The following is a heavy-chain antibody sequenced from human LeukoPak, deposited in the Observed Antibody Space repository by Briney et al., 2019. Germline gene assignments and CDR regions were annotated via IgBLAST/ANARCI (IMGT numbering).Heavy chain of an antibody. V-gene: IGHV3-21*01. J-gene: IGHJ3*02. CDR2: ISSSSSYI. CDR1: GFTFSSYS. Sequence: GGSLRLSCAASGFTFSSYSMNWVRQAPGKGLEWVSSISSSSSYIYYADSVKGRFTISRDNAKNSLYLQMNSLRAEDTAVYYVARPMVRGVDDAFDIWGQGTMVTVSS. CDR3: ARPMVRGVDDAFDI. D-gene: IGHD3-10*01.